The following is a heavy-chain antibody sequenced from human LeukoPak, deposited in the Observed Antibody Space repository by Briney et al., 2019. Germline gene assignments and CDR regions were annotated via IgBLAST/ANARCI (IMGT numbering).Heavy chain of an antibody. J-gene: IGHJ5*02. V-gene: IGHV4-59*01. D-gene: IGHD1-26*01. Sequence: NPSETLSLTCAVYGGSFSGYYWSWIRQPPGKGLEWIGDIYYSGSTNYNPSLKSRVTISVDTPKNQFSLKLSSVTAADTAVYYCARGVSGSYYVLSKSNWFDPWGQGTLVTVSS. CDR1: GGSFSGYY. CDR3: ARGVSGSYYVLSKSNWFDP. CDR2: IYYSGST.